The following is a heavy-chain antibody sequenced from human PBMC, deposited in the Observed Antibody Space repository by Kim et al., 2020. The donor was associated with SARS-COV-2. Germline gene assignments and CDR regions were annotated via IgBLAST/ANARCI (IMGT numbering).Heavy chain of an antibody. Sequence: GGSLRLSCAASGFTFSSYAMSWVRQAPGKGLEWVSAISGSGGSTYYADSVKGRFTISRDNSKNTLYLQMNSLRAEDTAVYYCAKDLGVAGSPTIDYWGQGTLVTVSS. V-gene: IGHV3-23*01. CDR3: AKDLGVAGSPTIDY. D-gene: IGHD1-26*01. CDR1: GFTFSSYA. J-gene: IGHJ4*02. CDR2: ISGSGGST.